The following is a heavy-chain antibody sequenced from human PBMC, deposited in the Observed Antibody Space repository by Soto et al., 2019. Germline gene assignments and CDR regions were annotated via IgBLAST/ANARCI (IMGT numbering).Heavy chain of an antibody. CDR2: IDPSDSYT. D-gene: IGHD3-10*01. V-gene: IGHV5-10-1*01. Sequence: GDSLKISCKGSGYSFTSYWISWVRQMPGKGXEWMGRIDPSDSYTNYSPSFQGHVTISADKSISTAYLQWSSLKASDTAMYYCASSSSCGSGSYVGFYYYYYGMDVWGQGTTVTVS. CDR3: ASSSSCGSGSYVGFYYYYYGMDV. J-gene: IGHJ6*02. CDR1: GYSFTSYW.